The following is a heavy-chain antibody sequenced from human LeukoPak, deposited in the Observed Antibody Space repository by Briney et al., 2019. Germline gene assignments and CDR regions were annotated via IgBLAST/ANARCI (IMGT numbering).Heavy chain of an antibody. CDR1: GFPFSSYW. Sequence: GGSLRLSCVASGFPFSSYWMSWVRQAPGKGPEWVASIKQDGSEKFYVDSVKGRFTISKDNAKNSLYLQMNSLRAEDTAVYYCAGPYYYDSTDFDYWGQGTLVTVSS. J-gene: IGHJ4*02. CDR2: IKQDGSEK. V-gene: IGHV3-7*01. D-gene: IGHD3-22*01. CDR3: AGPYYYDSTDFDY.